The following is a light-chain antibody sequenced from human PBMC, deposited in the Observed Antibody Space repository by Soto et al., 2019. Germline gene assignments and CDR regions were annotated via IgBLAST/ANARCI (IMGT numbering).Light chain of an antibody. CDR2: DVS. Sequence: EVVLTQSPAPLSLSPGERATLSCRASQSVRTYLAWYQQKPGQAPRLLIHDVSDRATGIPARFSGSGSGTDFTLPISSLEPEDFAVYYCQQRSSWPLTFGGGTKVDIK. CDR3: QQRSSWPLT. V-gene: IGKV3-11*01. CDR1: QSVRTY. J-gene: IGKJ4*01.